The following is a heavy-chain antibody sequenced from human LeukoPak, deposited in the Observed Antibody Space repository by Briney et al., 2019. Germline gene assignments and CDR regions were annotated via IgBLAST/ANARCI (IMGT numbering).Heavy chain of an antibody. CDR2: ISSSGSTI. D-gene: IGHD3-10*01. V-gene: IGHV3-48*03. Sequence: GGSLRLSCAASGFTFSSYEMNWVRQAPGKGLEWVSYISSSGSTIYYADSVKGRFTISRDNAKNSLYLQMNSLRAEDTAVYYCARGSSGSYYKEPDYWGQGTLVTVSS. CDR3: ARGSSGSYYKEPDY. CDR1: GFTFSSYE. J-gene: IGHJ4*02.